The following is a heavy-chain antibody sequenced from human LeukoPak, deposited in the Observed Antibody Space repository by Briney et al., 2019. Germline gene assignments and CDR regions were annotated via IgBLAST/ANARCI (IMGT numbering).Heavy chain of an antibody. V-gene: IGHV1-18*01. J-gene: IGHJ6*02. CDR1: GYTFTSYG. CDR2: ISAYNGNT. Sequence: GASVKVSCKASGYTFTSYGISWVRQAPGQGLEWMGWISAYNGNTNYAQKLQGRVTMTTDTSTSTVYMDLSSLRSEDTAVYYCARALRIETFGVRRYYYHAMNVWGQGTTVTVSS. CDR3: ARALRIETFGVRRYYYHAMNV. D-gene: IGHD3-3*01.